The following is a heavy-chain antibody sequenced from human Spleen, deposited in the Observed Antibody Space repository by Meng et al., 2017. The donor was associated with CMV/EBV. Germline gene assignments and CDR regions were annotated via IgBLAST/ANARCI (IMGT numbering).Heavy chain of an antibody. V-gene: IGHV1-2*02. Sequence: ASVKVSCKASGYTFTAHYFHWVRQAPGQGLEWMGWIHPHRGDTNYAQKFQGRVTMTRDRSITTVYMEVTSLISDDTAVYYCATDYSKTTSGDHWGQGTLVTVSS. CDR2: IHPHRGDT. D-gene: IGHD4-11*01. J-gene: IGHJ4*02. CDR3: ATDYSKTTSGDH. CDR1: GYTFTAHY.